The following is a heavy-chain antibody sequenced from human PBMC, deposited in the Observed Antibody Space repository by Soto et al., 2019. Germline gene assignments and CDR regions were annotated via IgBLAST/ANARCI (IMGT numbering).Heavy chain of an antibody. V-gene: IGHV3-33*01. CDR2: IWYDASNK. D-gene: IGHD1-7*01. J-gene: IGHJ4*02. CDR3: MRDVVSGTT. Sequence: PGGSLRLSCAASGFSFSSHGMHWVRQAPGKGLEWVAGIWYDASNKYYLDSVKGRFTISRNNAENTLYLQMNSLRVEDTAVYYCMRDVVSGTTWGRGTLVTVSS. CDR1: GFSFSSHG.